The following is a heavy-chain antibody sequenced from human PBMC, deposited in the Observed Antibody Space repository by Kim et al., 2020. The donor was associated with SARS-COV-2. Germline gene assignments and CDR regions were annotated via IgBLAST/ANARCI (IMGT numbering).Heavy chain of an antibody. D-gene: IGHD3-10*01. CDR3: ARDRGVFAGFDY. V-gene: IGHV3-11*04. Sequence: GGSLRLSCVISGFDFSDDYMSWIRQAPGKGLEWIAYITSGGATTYYADSVKGRFTISRDNANNSLYLQLNSLRPDDTAVYFCARDRGVFAGFDYWGQGT. J-gene: IGHJ4*02. CDR1: GFDFSDDY. CDR2: ITSGGATT.